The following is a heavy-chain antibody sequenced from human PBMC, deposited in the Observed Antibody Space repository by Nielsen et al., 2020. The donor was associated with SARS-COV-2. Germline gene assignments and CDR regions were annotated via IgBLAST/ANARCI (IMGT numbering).Heavy chain of an antibody. CDR2: INAGNGNT. CDR3: ARVLPLVGATTLGY. CDR1: GYTFTSYA. Sequence: ASVKVSCKASGYTFTSYAMHWVRQAPGQRLEWMGWINAGNGNTKYSQKFQGRVTITRDTSASTAYMELSSLRSEDTAVYYCARVLPLVGATTLGYWGQGTLVTVSS. V-gene: IGHV1-3*01. D-gene: IGHD1-26*01. J-gene: IGHJ4*02.